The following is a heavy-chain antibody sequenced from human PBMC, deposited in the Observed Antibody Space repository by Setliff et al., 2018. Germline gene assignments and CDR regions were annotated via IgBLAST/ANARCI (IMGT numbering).Heavy chain of an antibody. V-gene: IGHV3-48*01. CDR2: ISTSSGTR. CDR1: GFSFSNYG. CDR3: AKSRGQWSFDY. Sequence: PGGSLRLSCVVSGFSFSNYGMTWVRQAPGKGLEWISYISTSSGTRYYADSVKGRFTISRDNSKNTLYLQMNSLRAEDTAVYYCAKSRGQWSFDYWGQGTLVTVSS. J-gene: IGHJ4*02. D-gene: IGHD6-19*01.